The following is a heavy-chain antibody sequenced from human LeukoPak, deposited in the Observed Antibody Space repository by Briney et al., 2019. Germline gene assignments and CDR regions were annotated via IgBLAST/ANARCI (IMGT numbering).Heavy chain of an antibody. CDR2: IYYSGST. CDR3: ARETPLGLYDSSGYYYDY. J-gene: IGHJ4*02. CDR1: GGSISSYY. D-gene: IGHD3-22*01. V-gene: IGHV4-59*01. Sequence: PSETLSLTCSVSGGSISSYYWSWIRQPPGKGLEWIGYIYYSGSTNYNPSLKSRVTISVDTSKNQFSLKLSSVTAAHTAVYYCARETPLGLYDSSGYYYDYWGQGTLVTVSS.